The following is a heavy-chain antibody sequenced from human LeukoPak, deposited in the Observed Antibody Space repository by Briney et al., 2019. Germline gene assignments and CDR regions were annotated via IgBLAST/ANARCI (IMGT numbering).Heavy chain of an antibody. CDR1: GFTFSDYY. CDR3: ANLDGDYGGLKVY. CDR2: ISGSGGST. J-gene: IGHJ4*02. D-gene: IGHD4-17*01. Sequence: GGSLRLSCAASGFTFSDYYMSWVRQAPGKGLEWVSAISGSGGSTYNADSVKGRFTISRDNSKNTLYLQMNSLRAEDTAVYYCANLDGDYGGLKVYWGQGTLVTVSS. V-gene: IGHV3-23*01.